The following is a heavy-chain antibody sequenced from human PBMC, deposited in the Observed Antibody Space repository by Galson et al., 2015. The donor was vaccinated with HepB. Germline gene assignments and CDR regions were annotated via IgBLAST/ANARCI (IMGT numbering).Heavy chain of an antibody. V-gene: IGHV1-69*13. D-gene: IGHD2-2*01. J-gene: IGHJ4*02. CDR1: GGTFSSYA. Sequence: SVKVSCKASGGTFSSYAISWVRQAPGQGLEWMGGIIPIFGTANYAQKFQGRVTITADESTSTAYMELSSLRSEDTAVYYCASVGEYQLLFPDYWGQGTLVTVSS. CDR3: ASVGEYQLLFPDY. CDR2: IIPIFGTA.